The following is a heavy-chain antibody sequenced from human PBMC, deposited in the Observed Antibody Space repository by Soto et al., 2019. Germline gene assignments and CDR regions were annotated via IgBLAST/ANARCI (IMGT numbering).Heavy chain of an antibody. CDR2: INHSGST. J-gene: IGHJ4*02. D-gene: IGHD6-6*01. CDR3: ARGEYSSSLGFDY. V-gene: IGHV4-34*01. Sequence: SETLSLTCAVYGGSFSGYYWSWIRQPPGKGLEWIGEINHSGSTNYNPSLKSRVTISVDTSKNQFSLKLSSVTAADTAVYYCARGEYSSSLGFDYWGQGTLVTVSS. CDR1: GGSFSGYY.